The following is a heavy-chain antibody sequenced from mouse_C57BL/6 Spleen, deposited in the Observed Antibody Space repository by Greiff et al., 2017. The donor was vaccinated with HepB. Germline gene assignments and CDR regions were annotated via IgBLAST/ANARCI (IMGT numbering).Heavy chain of an antibody. D-gene: IGHD2-4*01. CDR1: GYTFTSYW. CDR2: IDPSDSYT. V-gene: IGHV1-69*01. Sequence: QVQLQQPGAELVTPGASVKLSCKASGYTFTSYWMHWVKQRPGQGLEWIGEIDPSDSYTNYNQKFKGKSTLTVDKSSSTAYMQLSSLTSEDSAVYYCARKGLRRRENAMDYWGQGTSVTVSS. CDR3: ARKGLRRRENAMDY. J-gene: IGHJ4*01.